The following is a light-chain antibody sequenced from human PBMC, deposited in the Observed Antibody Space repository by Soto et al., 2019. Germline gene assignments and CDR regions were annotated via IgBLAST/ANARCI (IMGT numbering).Light chain of an antibody. CDR1: TSDVGSYNY. Sequence: QSALTQPRSVSGSPGQSVTISCTGTTSDVGSYNYVSWYQQHPDKVPKLVIYDVNRRPSGVPDRFSGSKSGNTASLTISGLQTEDEGDYYCCSYAGSYSWVFGGGTKVTVL. CDR2: DVN. V-gene: IGLV2-11*01. CDR3: CSYAGSYSWV. J-gene: IGLJ3*02.